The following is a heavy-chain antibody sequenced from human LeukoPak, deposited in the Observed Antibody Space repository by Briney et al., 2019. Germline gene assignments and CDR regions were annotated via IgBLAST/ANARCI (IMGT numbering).Heavy chain of an antibody. CDR1: GFTFSSYE. CDR2: ISSSGSTI. V-gene: IGHV3-48*03. CDR3: AREHRGWELPTRDAFDI. J-gene: IGHJ3*02. Sequence: GGSLRLSCAASGFTFSSYEMNWVRQAPGKGLEWVSYISSSGSTIYYADSVKGRFTISRDNAKNSLYLQMNSLRAEDTAVYYCAREHRGWELPTRDAFDIWGQGTMVTVSS. D-gene: IGHD1-26*01.